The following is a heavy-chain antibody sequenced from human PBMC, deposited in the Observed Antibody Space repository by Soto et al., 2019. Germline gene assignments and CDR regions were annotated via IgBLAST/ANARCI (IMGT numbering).Heavy chain of an antibody. CDR2: ISGYNGNT. CDR3: ASTGGNYFGLDV. CDR1: DNTFTHYG. Sequence: ASVKVSCKSSDNTFTHYGINWVRQAPGQGLEWMGWISGYNGNTKYAQKFQDRVTMTADTSTRTAFMEVRSLTSDDTGVYFCASTGGNYFGLDVWGQGTTVTVSS. J-gene: IGHJ6*02. V-gene: IGHV1-18*01. D-gene: IGHD2-8*02.